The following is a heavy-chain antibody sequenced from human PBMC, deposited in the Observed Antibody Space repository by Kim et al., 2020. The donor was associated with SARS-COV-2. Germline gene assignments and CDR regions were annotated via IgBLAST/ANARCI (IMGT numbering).Heavy chain of an antibody. CDR2: INHSGST. V-gene: IGHV4-34*01. CDR1: GGSFSGYY. J-gene: IGHJ4*02. D-gene: IGHD3-22*01. Sequence: SETLSLTCAVYGGSFSGYYWSWIRQPPGKGLEWIGEINHSGSTNYNPSLKSRVTISVDTSKNQFSLKLSSVTAADTAVYYCARGLRGYYDSSGYYFYWGQGTLVTVSS. CDR3: ARGLRGYYDSSGYYFY.